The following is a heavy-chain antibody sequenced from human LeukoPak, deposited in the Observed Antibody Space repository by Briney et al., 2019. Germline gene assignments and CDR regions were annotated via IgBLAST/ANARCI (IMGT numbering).Heavy chain of an antibody. Sequence: SETLSLTCTVSGGSISSYYWSWIRQPPGKGLEWIGYFYYSGSTNYNPSLKSRVTISVDTSKNQFSLKLSSVTAADTAMYYCARQYSSSSWNWFDPWGQGTLVTVSS. CDR1: GGSISSYY. V-gene: IGHV4-59*01. CDR3: ARQYSSSSWNWFDP. D-gene: IGHD6-6*01. J-gene: IGHJ5*02. CDR2: FYYSGST.